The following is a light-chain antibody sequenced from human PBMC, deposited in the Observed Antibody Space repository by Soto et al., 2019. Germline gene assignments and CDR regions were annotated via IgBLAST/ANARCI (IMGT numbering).Light chain of an antibody. V-gene: IGKV3-20*01. CDR2: GAS. J-gene: IGKJ4*01. CDR3: QQYGSSPGLT. Sequence: EIVLTQSPGTLSLSPGERATLSCRASQSVSSSYLAWYQQKPGQAPRLLIYGASSRATGIPDRFSGSGSGTDSTLTISRLEPEDFAVYYCQQYGSSPGLTFGGGTRWIS. CDR1: QSVSSSY.